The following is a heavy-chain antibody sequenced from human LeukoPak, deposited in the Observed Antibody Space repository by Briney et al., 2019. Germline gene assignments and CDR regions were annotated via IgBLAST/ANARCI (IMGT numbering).Heavy chain of an antibody. CDR3: ARAQRITMVRGVIPYYMDV. Sequence: GGSLRLSCAASGFTFSDYYMSWIRQAPGKGLEWVSYISSSGSTIYYADSVKGRFTISRDNAKNSLYLQMNSLRAEDTAVYYCARAQRITMVRGVIPYYMDVWGKGTTVTVSS. J-gene: IGHJ6*03. D-gene: IGHD3-10*01. CDR1: GFTFSDYY. V-gene: IGHV3-11*04. CDR2: ISSSGSTI.